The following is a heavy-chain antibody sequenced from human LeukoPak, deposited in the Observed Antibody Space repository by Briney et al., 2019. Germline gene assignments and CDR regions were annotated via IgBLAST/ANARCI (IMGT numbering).Heavy chain of an antibody. CDR3: AKDGVVPAAYFDY. D-gene: IGHD2-2*01. V-gene: IGHV3-23*01. CDR1: GFTFSSYA. J-gene: IGHJ4*02. Sequence: GGSLRLSCAASGFTFSSYAMSWVRQAPGEGLEWVSAISGSGGSTYYADSVKGRFTIARDNSKNTLYLQMNSLRAEDTAVYYCAKDGVVPAAYFDYWGQGTLVTVSS. CDR2: ISGSGGST.